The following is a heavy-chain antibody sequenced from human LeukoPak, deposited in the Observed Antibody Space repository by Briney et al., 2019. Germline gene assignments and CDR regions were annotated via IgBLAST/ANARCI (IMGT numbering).Heavy chain of an antibody. V-gene: IGHV4-31*03. CDR2: IYYSGST. J-gene: IGHJ4*02. CDR1: GGSISSGGYY. D-gene: IGHD3-16*02. CDR3: ARDRDYDYIWGTYRVFDY. Sequence: SQTLSLTCTVSGGSISSGGYYWSWIRQHPGTGLEWIGYIYYSGSTNYNPSLKSRVTISVDTSKNQFSLKLSSVTAADTAVYYCARDRDYDYIWGTYRVFDYWGQGTLVTVSS.